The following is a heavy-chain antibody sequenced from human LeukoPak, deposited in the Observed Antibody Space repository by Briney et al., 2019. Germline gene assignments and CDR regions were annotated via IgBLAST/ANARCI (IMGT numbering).Heavy chain of an antibody. CDR2: IIPIFGTA. V-gene: IGHV1-69*05. J-gene: IGHJ6*03. CDR1: GGTFSSYA. Sequence: SVKVSCKASGGTFSSYAISWVRQAPGQGLEWMGRIIPIFGTANYAQKYQGRVTITTDESTSTAYMELSSLRSEDTAVYYCARESTFRYYYYMDVWGKGTTVTVSS. D-gene: IGHD3-16*01. CDR3: ARESTFRYYYYMDV.